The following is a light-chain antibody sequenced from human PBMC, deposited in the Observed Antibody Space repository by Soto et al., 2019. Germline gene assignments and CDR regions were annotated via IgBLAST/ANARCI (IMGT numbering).Light chain of an antibody. V-gene: IGKV1-5*03. J-gene: IGKJ1*01. CDR1: QSISTW. CDR3: QQSYSNPWT. CDR2: KAS. Sequence: DIVTITCRASQSISTWLAWYQKKRGKAPKVLIYKASSLETGVSSRFSGSGSGTDLTLTISSMQTEDFETYYCQQSYSNPWTFGHGTKVDIK.